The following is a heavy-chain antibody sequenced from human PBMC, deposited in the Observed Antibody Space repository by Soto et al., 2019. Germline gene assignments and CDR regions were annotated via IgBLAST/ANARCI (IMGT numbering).Heavy chain of an antibody. Sequence: GESLKISCEGSGYRFTSFWIGWVRQMPGKGLEWLGIIYPGDADIRYTPSFQGQVTMSADKSISTAYLQWSSLKASDTAIYYCARGIEMARIGWFDPWGQGTLVTVSS. CDR3: ARGIEMARIGWFDP. CDR2: IYPGDADI. J-gene: IGHJ5*02. V-gene: IGHV5-51*01. CDR1: GYRFTSFW. D-gene: IGHD5-12*01.